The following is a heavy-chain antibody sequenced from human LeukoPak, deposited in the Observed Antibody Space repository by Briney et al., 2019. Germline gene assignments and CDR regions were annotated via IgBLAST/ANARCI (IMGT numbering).Heavy chain of an antibody. D-gene: IGHD3-22*01. Sequence: GGSLRLSCAASGFTFSDYWMHWVRQAPGKGLEWVSRVNSDGTSTTYADSVKGRFTISRDNAKNTLYLQMNSLRAEDTAVYYCARSGYSWGQGTLVTVSS. CDR1: GFTFSDYW. J-gene: IGHJ4*02. V-gene: IGHV3-74*01. CDR3: ARSGYS. CDR2: VNSDGTST.